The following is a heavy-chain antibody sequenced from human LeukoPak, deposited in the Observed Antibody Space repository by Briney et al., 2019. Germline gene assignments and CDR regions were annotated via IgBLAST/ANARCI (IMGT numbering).Heavy chain of an antibody. J-gene: IGHJ4*02. CDR3: ARHNISSSYDY. CDR1: GFTFSSYA. D-gene: IGHD6-13*01. Sequence: GGSLRLSCAASGFTFSSYAMNWVRQAPGKGLEWVSAISGSGGSTYYADSVKGRFTISRDNSKNTLYLQMNSLRAEDTTVYYCARHNISSSYDYWGQGTLVTVSS. V-gene: IGHV3-23*01. CDR2: ISGSGGST.